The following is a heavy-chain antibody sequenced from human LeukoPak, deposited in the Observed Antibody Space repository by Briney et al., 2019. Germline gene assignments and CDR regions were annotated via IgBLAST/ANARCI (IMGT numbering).Heavy chain of an antibody. CDR1: GFTFSSYG. CDR2: IRYDGSNK. V-gene: IGHV3-30*02. D-gene: IGHD3-10*01. CDR3: AKDGYYGSGSYFYYYYGMDV. J-gene: IGHJ6*02. Sequence: GGSLRLSCAASGFTFSSYGMHWVRQAPGKGLEWVAFIRYDGSNKYYADSVKGRFTISRDNSKNTLYLQTNSLRAEDTAVYYCAKDGYYGSGSYFYYYYGMDVWGQGTTVTVSS.